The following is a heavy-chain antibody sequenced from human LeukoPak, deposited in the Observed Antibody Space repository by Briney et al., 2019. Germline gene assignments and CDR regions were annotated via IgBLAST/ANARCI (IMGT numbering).Heavy chain of an antibody. Sequence: SGPTLVNPTQTLTLTCTFSGFSLSTRGVGVGWIRQPPGKALEWLALIYWNDDNRYSPSLKSRLTITKDISKNQVVLTMTNMDPVDTARYYCAHGSGWLYDYWGQGTLVTVSS. D-gene: IGHD6-19*01. CDR3: AHGSGWLYDY. J-gene: IGHJ4*02. CDR1: GFSLSTRGVG. CDR2: IYWNDDN. V-gene: IGHV2-5*01.